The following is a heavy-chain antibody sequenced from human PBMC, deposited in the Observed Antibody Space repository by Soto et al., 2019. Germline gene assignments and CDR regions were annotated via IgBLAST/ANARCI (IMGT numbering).Heavy chain of an antibody. V-gene: IGHV4-31*03. CDR2: IYYSGST. CDR3: ARGLRDLDTSLWIDY. CDR1: GGSISSGGYY. J-gene: IGHJ4*02. Sequence: QVQLQESGPGLVKPSQTLSLTCTVSGGSISSGGYYWSWIRQHPGKGLGWIGYIYYSGSTYYNPSLKSRVTISVDTSKNQFSLKLSSVTAADTAVYYCARGLRDLDTSLWIDYWGQGTLVTVSS. D-gene: IGHD3-3*01.